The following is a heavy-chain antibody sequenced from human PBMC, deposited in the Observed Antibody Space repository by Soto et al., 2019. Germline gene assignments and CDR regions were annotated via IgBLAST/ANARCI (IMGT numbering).Heavy chain of an antibody. V-gene: IGHV3-23*01. CDR1: EFTFKDHG. CDR2: ISGSGGST. D-gene: IGHD6-6*01. J-gene: IGHJ4*02. Sequence: GGFLRDSFAAPEFTFKDHGNSWVRQAPGKGLEWVSAISGSGGSTYYADSVKGRFTISRDNSKNTLYLQMNSLRAEDMAVYYCAKCPSSDGYYFDYWGQGTLVTVSS. CDR3: AKCPSSDGYYFDY.